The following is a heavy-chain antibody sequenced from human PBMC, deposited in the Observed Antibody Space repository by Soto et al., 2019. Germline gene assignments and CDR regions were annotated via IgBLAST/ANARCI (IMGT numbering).Heavy chain of an antibody. D-gene: IGHD2-2*01. CDR1: GYTFTSYG. CDR3: AGLEWREDIVVVPAAIVY. V-gene: IGHV1-18*01. CDR2: ISAYNGNT. J-gene: IGHJ4*02. Sequence: QVQLVQSGAEVKKPGASVKVSCKASGYTFTSYGISWVRQAPGQGLEWMGWISAYNGNTNYAQKLQGRVTMTTDTSTSTAYMELRSLRSDDTAVYYCAGLEWREDIVVVPAAIVYWGQGTLVTVSS.